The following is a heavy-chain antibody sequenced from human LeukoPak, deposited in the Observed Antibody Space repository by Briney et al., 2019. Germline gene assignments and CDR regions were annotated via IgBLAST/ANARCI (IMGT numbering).Heavy chain of an antibody. CDR3: AEAQGGAGFRYPIN. CDR1: GGSFSVYY. CDR2: ISHSGST. D-gene: IGHD1-1*01. J-gene: IGHJ4*02. Sequence: PSETLALTCAVYGGSFSVYYWSWIRQPPGKGLEWIGEISHSGSTTYNPSLKSRVTIPVDTSKIHFSQKLSSVTAADTAVYYCAEAQGGAGFRYPINWGQGTLVTVSS. V-gene: IGHV4-34*01.